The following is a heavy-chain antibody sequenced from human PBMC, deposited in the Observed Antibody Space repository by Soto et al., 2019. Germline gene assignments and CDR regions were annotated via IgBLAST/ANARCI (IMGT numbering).Heavy chain of an antibody. CDR3: ARDNREWELLAVWFDP. CDR1: GFTFSDYY. J-gene: IGHJ5*02. CDR2: ISSSSSYT. Sequence: QVQLVESGGGLVKPGGSLRLSCAASGFTFSDYYMSWVRQAPGKGLEWVSYISSSSSYTNYADSVKGRFTISRDNAKNSLYLQMNSLRAEDTAVYYCARDNREWELLAVWFDPWGQGTLVTVSS. V-gene: IGHV3-11*06. D-gene: IGHD1-26*01.